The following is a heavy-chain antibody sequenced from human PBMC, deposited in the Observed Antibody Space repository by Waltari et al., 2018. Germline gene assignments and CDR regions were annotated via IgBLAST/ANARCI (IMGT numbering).Heavy chain of an antibody. Sequence: QVQLQESGPGLVKPSETLSLTCTVSGGSISSYYWSWIRQPPGKGLEWIGYIYYSGSTNYNPSLKSRVTISVDTSKNQFSLKLSSVTAADTAVYYCARVLDIAAAGTVWFDPWGQGTLVTVSS. CDR2: IYYSGST. V-gene: IGHV4-59*01. J-gene: IGHJ5*02. CDR3: ARVLDIAAAGTVWFDP. D-gene: IGHD6-13*01. CDR1: GGSISSYY.